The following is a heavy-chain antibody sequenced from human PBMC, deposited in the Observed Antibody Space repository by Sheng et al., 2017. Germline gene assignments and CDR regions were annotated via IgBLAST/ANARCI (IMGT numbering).Heavy chain of an antibody. CDR2: IYYSGST. CDR1: GGSISSSSYY. CDR3: ARELYSGSYWNYFDS. V-gene: IGHV4-39*07. J-gene: IGHJ4*02. D-gene: IGHD1-26*01. Sequence: QLQLQESGPGLVKPSETLSLTCTVSGGSISSSSYYWGWIRQPPGKGLQWIGSIYYSGSTFDNLSLKSRVTMSVDTSKNQFSLKLSSVTAADTAVYYCARELYSGSYWNYFDSWGQGTLVTVSS.